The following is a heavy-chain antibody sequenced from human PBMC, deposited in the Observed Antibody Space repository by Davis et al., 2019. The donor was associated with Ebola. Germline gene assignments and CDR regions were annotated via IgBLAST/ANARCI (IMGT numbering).Heavy chain of an antibody. J-gene: IGHJ4*02. CDR2: HYYSGDS. CDR3: ARLSTAVTSFDY. CDR1: GDSISRSTYY. V-gene: IGHV4-39*01. D-gene: IGHD4-17*01. Sequence: MPSETLSLTCTVSGDSISRSTYYWGWIRQPPGKGLEWIGSHYYSGDSYYNPSLKSRVTMSADTSKNQFSLKLTSVTAADTAIYYCARLSTAVTSFDYWGQGTLVAVSS.